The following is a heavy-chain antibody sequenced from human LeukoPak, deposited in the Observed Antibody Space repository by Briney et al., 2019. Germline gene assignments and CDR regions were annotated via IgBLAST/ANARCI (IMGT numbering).Heavy chain of an antibody. J-gene: IGHJ4*02. V-gene: IGHV1-69*04. D-gene: IGHD5-18*01. CDR1: GYTFTSYG. CDR3: ARGGYSYGFLEDY. CDR2: IIPILGIA. Sequence: ASVKVSCKASGYTFTSYGISWVRQAPGQGLEWMGRIIPILGIANYAQKFQGRVTITADKSTSTAYMELSSLRSEDTAVYYCARGGYSYGFLEDYWGQGTLVTVSS.